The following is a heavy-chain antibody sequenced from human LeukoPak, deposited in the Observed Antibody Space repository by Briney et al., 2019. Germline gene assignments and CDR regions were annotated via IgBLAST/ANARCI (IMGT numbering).Heavy chain of an antibody. CDR1: GFSLSTSGVG. CDR3: AHLGFNFGRGAFDI. D-gene: IGHD3-10*02. Sequence: SGPTLVNPTQTLTLTCAFSGFSLSTSGVGVGWIRQPPGRALECLALIYWDDDKRYSPSLKSRLTITKDPSKNQVVLTITNMDPVDTATYYCAHLGFNFGRGAFDIWGQGTVVTVSS. J-gene: IGHJ3*02. V-gene: IGHV2-5*02. CDR2: IYWDDDK.